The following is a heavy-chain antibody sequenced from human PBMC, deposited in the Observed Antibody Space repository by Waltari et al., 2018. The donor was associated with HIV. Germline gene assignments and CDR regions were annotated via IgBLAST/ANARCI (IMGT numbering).Heavy chain of an antibody. CDR1: AFVFSNYA. CDR3: AREGAYTGYDLRPSFDN. V-gene: IGHV3-30*01. Sequence: QVQLVESGGGVVQPGKSLQLSCAASAFVFSNYAMHWVRQAPGKGLEWVGRLSYDGTDEYYADSVKGRFHMSRDNSKNTFSLQMNSLRADDTAVYYCAREGAYTGYDLRPSFDNWGQGTLVTVSS. D-gene: IGHD5-12*01. CDR2: LSYDGTDE. J-gene: IGHJ4*02.